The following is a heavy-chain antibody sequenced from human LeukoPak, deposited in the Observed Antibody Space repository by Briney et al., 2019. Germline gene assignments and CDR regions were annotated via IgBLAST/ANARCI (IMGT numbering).Heavy chain of an antibody. CDR3: ASYYYDSSGYYLPDY. D-gene: IGHD3-22*01. CDR2: IIPIFGTA. J-gene: IGHJ4*02. Sequence: ASVKVSCKASGGTFSSYAISWVRQAPGQGLEWMGGIIPIFGTANYAQKFQGRVTITTDESTSTAYMELSSLRSEDTAVYYCASYYYDSSGYYLPDYWGQGTLVTVSS. CDR1: GGTFSSYA. V-gene: IGHV1-69*05.